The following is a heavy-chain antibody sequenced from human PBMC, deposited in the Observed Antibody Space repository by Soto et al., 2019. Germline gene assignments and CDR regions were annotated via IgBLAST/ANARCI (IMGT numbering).Heavy chain of an antibody. Sequence: ETLSLTCALYGGSFSGYYWSWIRQPPGKGLEWIGEINHSGSTNYNPSLKSRVTISVDTSKNQFSLKLSSVTAADTAVYYCARLGTTVTTDAFDIWGQGTMVTVSS. V-gene: IGHV4-34*01. D-gene: IGHD4-17*01. J-gene: IGHJ3*02. CDR2: INHSGST. CDR3: ARLGTTVTTDAFDI. CDR1: GGSFSGYY.